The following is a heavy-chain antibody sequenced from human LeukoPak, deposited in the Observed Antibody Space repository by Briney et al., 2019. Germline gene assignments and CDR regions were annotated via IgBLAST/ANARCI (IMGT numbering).Heavy chain of an antibody. D-gene: IGHD4-17*01. V-gene: IGHV3-23*01. Sequence: GGSLRLSCAASGFTFSNYALVWVRQAPGKGLEWVSAITGSGGGTDYADSVKGRFTISRDNSKNTLYLQMSSLRAEDTAVYYCAKDPNGDHIGAFDFWGQGTMVTVSS. CDR2: ITGSGGGT. J-gene: IGHJ3*01. CDR3: AKDPNGDHIGAFDF. CDR1: GFTFSNYA.